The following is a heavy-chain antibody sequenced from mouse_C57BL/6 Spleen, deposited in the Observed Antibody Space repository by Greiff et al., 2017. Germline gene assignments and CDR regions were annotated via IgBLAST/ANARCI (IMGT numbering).Heavy chain of an antibody. CDR2: IWRGGST. Sequence: VKLVESGPGLVQPSPSLSITCTVSGFSLTSYGVHWVRQSPGKGLEWLGVIWRGGSTAYNAAFMSRLSITKDNSNSQVFFKMNSMQAEYTSIYYCAKKGDYWYFDVWVTGTTVTVSS. D-gene: IGHD2-13*01. CDR3: AKKGDYWYFDV. J-gene: IGHJ1*03. V-gene: IGHV2-5*01. CDR1: GFSLTSYG.